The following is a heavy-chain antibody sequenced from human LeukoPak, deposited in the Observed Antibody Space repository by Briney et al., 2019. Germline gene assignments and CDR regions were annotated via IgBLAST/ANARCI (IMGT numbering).Heavy chain of an antibody. Sequence: ASVKVSCKASGYTFTHYGISWVRQAPGQGLEWMGWISAYNGNTNYAQKLQGRVTMTTDTSTSTAYMELRSLRSDDTAVYYCARVGGSYLSIWWFDPWGQGTLVTVSS. J-gene: IGHJ5*02. CDR1: GYTFTHYG. D-gene: IGHD1-26*01. V-gene: IGHV1-18*01. CDR3: ARVGGSYLSIWWFDP. CDR2: ISAYNGNT.